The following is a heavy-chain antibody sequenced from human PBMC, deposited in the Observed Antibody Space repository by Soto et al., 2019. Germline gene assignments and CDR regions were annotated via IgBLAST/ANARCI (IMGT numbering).Heavy chain of an antibody. CDR1: GFSLSTSGVG. J-gene: IGHJ4*02. V-gene: IGHV2-5*02. D-gene: IGHD1-1*01. CDR3: APRRVERYFDY. CDR2: IYWDDDK. Sequence: QITLKESGPTLVKPTQTLTLTCTFSGFSLSTSGVGVGWIRQPPGKALEWLALIYWDDDKRYSPSLKSRLTTPXXTSKNQVVLTMTNMDPVDTATYYCAPRRVERYFDYWGQGTLVTVSS.